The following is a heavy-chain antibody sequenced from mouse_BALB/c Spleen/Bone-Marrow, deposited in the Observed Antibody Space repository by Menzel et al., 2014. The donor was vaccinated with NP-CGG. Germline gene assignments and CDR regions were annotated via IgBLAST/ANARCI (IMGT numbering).Heavy chain of an antibody. CDR3: ARPQFISGRYYAMDY. CDR2: IYPGSGNT. J-gene: IGHJ4*01. D-gene: IGHD1-2*01. CDR1: GYAFTNYW. Sequence: VQLQQSGAELVRPGTSVKISCKASGYAFTNYWLDWVKQSPGHGLEWIGDIYPGSGNTYFNEKFKGKATLTADKSSSTAYMQLSSLTSEDSAVYFCARPQFISGRYYAMDYWGQGTLVTVSS. V-gene: IGHV1-63*01.